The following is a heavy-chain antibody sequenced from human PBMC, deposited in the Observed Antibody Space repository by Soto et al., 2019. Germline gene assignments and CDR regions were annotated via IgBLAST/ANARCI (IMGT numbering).Heavy chain of an antibody. J-gene: IGHJ6*02. Sequence: ASVKVSCKASGYTFTSYDINWVRQATGQGLEWMGWMNPNSGNTGYAQKFQGRVTMTRNTSISTAYMELSSLRSEDTAVYYCARGSCSSTSCYTVYYYGLAVWGQGTTVTVSS. CDR3: ARGSCSSTSCYTVYYYGLAV. D-gene: IGHD2-2*02. V-gene: IGHV1-8*01. CDR2: MNPNSGNT. CDR1: GYTFTSYD.